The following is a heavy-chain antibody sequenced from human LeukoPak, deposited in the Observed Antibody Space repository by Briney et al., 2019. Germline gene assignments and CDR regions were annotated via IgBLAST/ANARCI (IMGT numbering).Heavy chain of an antibody. CDR1: GGSISSYY. V-gene: IGHV4-59*01. D-gene: IGHD3-10*01. CDR3: ARSSYYYAADAFDI. CDR2: IYYSGST. J-gene: IGHJ3*02. Sequence: PSETLSLTCTVSGGSISSYYWSWIRQPPGKGLEWIGYIYYSGSTNYNPSLKSRVTISVDTSKNQFSLKLNSVTAADTAVYFCARSSYYYAADAFDIWGQGTMVTVSS.